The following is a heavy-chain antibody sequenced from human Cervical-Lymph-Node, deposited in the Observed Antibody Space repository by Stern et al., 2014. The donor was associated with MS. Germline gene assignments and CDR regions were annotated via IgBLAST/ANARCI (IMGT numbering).Heavy chain of an antibody. CDR3: ARGVVGTVTTFPTNWFDP. V-gene: IGHV4-61*01. D-gene: IGHD4-11*01. CDR2: IYYSGST. CDR1: GGSVSSGRYY. Sequence: QVQLQESGPGLVKPSETLSLTCTVSGGSVSSGRYYWSWIRQPPGKGLAWVGYIYYSGSTNYNPSLKSRVTISVDTSKNQFSLKLSSVTAADTAVYYCARGVVGTVTTFPTNWFDPWGQGTLVTVSS. J-gene: IGHJ5*02.